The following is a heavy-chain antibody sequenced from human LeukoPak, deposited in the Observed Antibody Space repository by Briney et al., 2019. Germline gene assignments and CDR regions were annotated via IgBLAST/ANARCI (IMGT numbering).Heavy chain of an antibody. V-gene: IGHV3-48*01. D-gene: IGHD1-1*01. CDR1: GFTFSSYS. CDR2: ITSSSSSTI. CDR3: AGNIPQLGALAFDY. Sequence: GGSLRLSCAASGFTFSSYSMNWVRQAPGKGLEWVSYITSSSSSTIYYADSVKGRFTIPRDNAKNSVYLQMNSLRAEDTAVYYCAGNIPQLGALAFDYWGQGTLVIVSS. J-gene: IGHJ4*02.